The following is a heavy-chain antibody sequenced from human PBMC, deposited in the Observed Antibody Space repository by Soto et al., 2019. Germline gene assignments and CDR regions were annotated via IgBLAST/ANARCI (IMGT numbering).Heavy chain of an antibody. CDR2: VFYSGST. J-gene: IGHJ3*02. V-gene: IGHV4-39*01. CDR1: GGSISSSNYY. Sequence: QLQLQESGPGLVKPSETLSLTCTISGGSISSSNYYWGWIRQPPGKGLEWIGNVFYSGSTYYNPSLKSRVNISVNTSKNQFSLKLSSVTAADTAVYYCASSLYSSGWFPSYDMWGQGTMVTVSS. D-gene: IGHD6-19*01. CDR3: ASSLYSSGWFPSYDM.